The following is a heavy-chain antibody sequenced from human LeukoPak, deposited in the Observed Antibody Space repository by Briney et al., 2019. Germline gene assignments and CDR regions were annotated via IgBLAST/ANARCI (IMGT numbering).Heavy chain of an antibody. D-gene: IGHD1-26*01. CDR1: GVSISTYH. V-gene: IGHV4-4*09. J-gene: IGHJ4*02. CDR3: ASSGSWGPSDY. CDR2: VQTSGST. Sequence: SETLSLTRTVSGVSISTYHWSWIRQPPGKGVEWIGYVQTSGSTDYNSSLKSRVTISVDTSKNQFSLKVISVTAADSAIYYCASSGSWGPSDYWGQGLMVTVSS.